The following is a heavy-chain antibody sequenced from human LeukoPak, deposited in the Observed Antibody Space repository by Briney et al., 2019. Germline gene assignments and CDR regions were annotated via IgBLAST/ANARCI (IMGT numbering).Heavy chain of an antibody. V-gene: IGHV3-64D*09. Sequence: GGSLRLSSSASGFPFSSCAMNWVRQAPGKGLEYASAISDSGGSTYYADSVKGRFTISRDNSKNTLYLQMSSLRAEDTAVYFCVRGYSFGPYGMDVWVQGTTVTVSS. J-gene: IGHJ6*02. D-gene: IGHD2-15*01. CDR1: GFPFSSCA. CDR3: VRGYSFGPYGMDV. CDR2: ISDSGGST.